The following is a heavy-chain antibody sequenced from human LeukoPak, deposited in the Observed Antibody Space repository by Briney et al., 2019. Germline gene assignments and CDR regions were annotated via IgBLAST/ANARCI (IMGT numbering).Heavy chain of an antibody. CDR2: INPNSGGT. Sequence: ASVKVSCKASGYTFTSNYIHWVRQAPGQGLEWKGWINPNSGGTNYAQKFQGWVTMTRDTSISTAYMELSRLRSDDTAVYYCAREYRGDGSYGMYYYGMDVWGQGTTVTVSS. J-gene: IGHJ6*02. CDR1: GYTFTSNY. V-gene: IGHV1-2*04. CDR3: AREYRGDGSYGMYYYGMDV. D-gene: IGHD1-26*01.